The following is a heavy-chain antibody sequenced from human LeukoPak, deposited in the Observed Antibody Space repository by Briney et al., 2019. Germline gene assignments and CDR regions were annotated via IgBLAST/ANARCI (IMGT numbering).Heavy chain of an antibody. D-gene: IGHD2-8*01. CDR2: IYHSGST. V-gene: IGHV4-4*02. CDR1: GGSISSSNW. J-gene: IGHJ4*02. Sequence: SGTLSLTCAVSGGSISSSNWWSWVRQPPGKGLEWIGEIYHSGSTNYNPSLKSRVTISVDKSKNQFSLKLSSVTAADMAVYYCTRHQWWLAPRNFDYWGQGTLVTVSS. CDR3: TRHQWWLAPRNFDY.